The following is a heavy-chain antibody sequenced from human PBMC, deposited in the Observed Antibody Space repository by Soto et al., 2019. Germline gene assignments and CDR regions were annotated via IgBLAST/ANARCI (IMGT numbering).Heavy chain of an antibody. J-gene: IGHJ2*01. CDR1: GFTFSSYA. V-gene: IGHV3-30*04. Sequence: AGGSLRLSCAAAGFTFSSYAMHWVRQAPGKGLEWVAVISYDGSNKYYADSVKGRFTISRDNSKNSLYLLMNSLKTEDTAVYYCARDWAAMIGWYFDLWGRGTLVTVSS. CDR3: ARDWAAMIGWYFDL. CDR2: ISYDGSNK. D-gene: IGHD5-18*01.